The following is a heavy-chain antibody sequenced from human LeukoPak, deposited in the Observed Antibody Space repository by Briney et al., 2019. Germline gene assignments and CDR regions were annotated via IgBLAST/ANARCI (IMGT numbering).Heavy chain of an antibody. CDR1: GFTFDDYG. J-gene: IGHJ1*01. CDR2: INWNGGST. CDR3: ARVPYCGGDCPKYLQH. V-gene: IGHV3-20*04. D-gene: IGHD2-21*02. Sequence: GGSLRLSCAASGFTFDDYGMSWVRHAPGKGLEWVSGINWNGGSTGYADSVKGRFTISRDNAKNSLYLQMNSLRAEDTALYYCARVPYCGGDCPKYLQHWGQGTLVTVSS.